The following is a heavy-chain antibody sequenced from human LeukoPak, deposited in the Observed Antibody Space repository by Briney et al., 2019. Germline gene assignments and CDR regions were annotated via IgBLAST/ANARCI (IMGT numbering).Heavy chain of an antibody. CDR3: ASLRGLRLEMATTYYFDY. V-gene: IGHV4-59*11. J-gene: IGHJ4*02. CDR1: GDSISSHY. Sequence: SETLSLTCTVSGDSISSHYWSWIRQPPGRELEWIGYIFYSGSTNYNPSLTSRVTISVDTSKNQFSLKLSSVTAADTVVYYCASLRGLRLEMATTYYFDYWGQGTLVTVSS. CDR2: IFYSGST. D-gene: IGHD5-24*01.